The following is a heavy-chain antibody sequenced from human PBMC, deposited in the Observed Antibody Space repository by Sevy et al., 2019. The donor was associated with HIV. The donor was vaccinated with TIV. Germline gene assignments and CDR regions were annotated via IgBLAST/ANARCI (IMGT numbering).Heavy chain of an antibody. J-gene: IGHJ3*02. CDR2: ISSSSSYI. V-gene: IGHV3-21*01. CDR1: GFTFSSYS. D-gene: IGHD1-26*01. CDR3: ARGPQWELLRDDAFDI. Sequence: GGSLRLSCAASGFTFSSYSMNWVRQAPGKGLEWVSSISSSSSYIYYADSVKGRFTISRDNAKNSLYLQMNSLRAEDTAVYYCARGPQWELLRDDAFDIWGQGTMVTVSS.